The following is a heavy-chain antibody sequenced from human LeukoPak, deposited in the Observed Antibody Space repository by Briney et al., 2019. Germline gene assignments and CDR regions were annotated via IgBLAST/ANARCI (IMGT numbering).Heavy chain of an antibody. D-gene: IGHD3-3*01. CDR3: ARDGRFLEWLPPYYYYYYMDV. CDR1: GYTFTSYY. J-gene: IGHJ6*03. CDR2: INPSGGST. Sequence: SVKVSCKASGYTFTSYYMHWVRQAPGQGLEWMGIINPSGGSTSYAQKFQGRVTMTRDTSTSTVYMELSSLRSEDTAVYYCARDGRFLEWLPPYYYYYYMDVWGKGTTVTVSS. V-gene: IGHV1-46*01.